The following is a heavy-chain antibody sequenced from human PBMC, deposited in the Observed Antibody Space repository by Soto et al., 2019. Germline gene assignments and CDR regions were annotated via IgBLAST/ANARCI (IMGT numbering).Heavy chain of an antibody. V-gene: IGHV1-18*04. CDR1: GYTFTSYG. CDR3: AGDNETYYDFWSGPRGWFDP. D-gene: IGHD3-3*01. J-gene: IGHJ5*02. Sequence: ASVKVSCKASGYTFTSYGISWVRQAPGQGLEWMGWISAYNGNTNYAQKLQGRVTMTTDTSTSTAYMELRSLRSDDTAVYYCAGDNETYYDFWSGPRGWFDPWGQGTLVTVS. CDR2: ISAYNGNT.